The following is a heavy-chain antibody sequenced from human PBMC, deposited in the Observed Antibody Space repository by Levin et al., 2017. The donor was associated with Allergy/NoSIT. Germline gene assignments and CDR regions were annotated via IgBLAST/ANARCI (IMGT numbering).Heavy chain of an antibody. CDR3: AWTLCSGGSCYYHY. Sequence: GESLKISCKGSGSSFTNYWIGWVRQMPGKGLEWMGIIYPGDSDTRYSPSFQGQVTISADKSISPAYLQWSSLKASDTAMYYCAWTLCSGGSCYYHYWGQGTLVTVSS. D-gene: IGHD2-15*01. V-gene: IGHV5-51*01. J-gene: IGHJ4*02. CDR1: GSSFTNYW. CDR2: IYPGDSDT.